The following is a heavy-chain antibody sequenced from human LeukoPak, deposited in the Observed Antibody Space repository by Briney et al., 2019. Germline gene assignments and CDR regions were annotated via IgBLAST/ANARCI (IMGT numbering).Heavy chain of an antibody. Sequence: PSETLSLTCAVSGYSITSTNWWGWVWQPPGKGLEWIGYIHYNGNTYYNPPLKSRVTMSVDTSKNQFSLKLSSVTAVDTAVYYCARKATAAGAGGWFDPWGQGTLVTVSS. CDR1: GYSITSTNW. D-gene: IGHD6-13*01. V-gene: IGHV4-28*01. CDR2: IHYNGNT. CDR3: ARKATAAGAGGWFDP. J-gene: IGHJ5*02.